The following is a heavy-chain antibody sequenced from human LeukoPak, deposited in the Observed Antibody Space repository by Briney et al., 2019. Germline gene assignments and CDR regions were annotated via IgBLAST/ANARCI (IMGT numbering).Heavy chain of an antibody. CDR1: GFTFSSYA. CDR2: ISGSGGST. J-gene: IGHJ5*02. CDR3: ARGGTASFDP. D-gene: IGHD1-1*01. Sequence: GGSLRLSCAASGFTFSSYAMSWVRQAPGKGLEWVSAISGSGGSTYYADSAKGRFTISRDNAKNSLYLQMNSLRAEDTAVYYCARGGTASFDPWGQGTLVTVSS. V-gene: IGHV3-23*01.